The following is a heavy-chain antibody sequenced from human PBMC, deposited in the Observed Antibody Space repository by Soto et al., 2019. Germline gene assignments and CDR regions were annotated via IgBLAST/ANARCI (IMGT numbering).Heavy chain of an antibody. Sequence: PGGSLRLSCAASGFTFDDYVMHWVRQAPGKGLEWVSGINWNSGSIGYADSVKGRFTISRDNAKNSLYLQMNSLRDEDTALYYCAKGAPKLGYCGSSSCYTDYWGQGTLVTVSS. V-gene: IGHV3-9*01. CDR3: AKGAPKLGYCGSSSCYTDY. J-gene: IGHJ4*02. CDR1: GFTFDDYV. D-gene: IGHD2-2*02. CDR2: INWNSGSI.